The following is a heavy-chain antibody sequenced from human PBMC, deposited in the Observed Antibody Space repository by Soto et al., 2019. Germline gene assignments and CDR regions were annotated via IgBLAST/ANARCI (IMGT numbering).Heavy chain of an antibody. V-gene: IGHV1-18*01. J-gene: IGHJ4*02. CDR2: ITTDKGKT. CDR1: GYTFPSYG. CDR3: ATRSPAFDY. Sequence: QVQLVQSVPAVKQTGASVKVYCKTSGYTFPSYGISWVRQAPGQGLEWMGWITTDKGKTTYAQKFQGRVTMTTDTSTSTAYIEMRSLRSDDTTVYYSATRSPAFDYWGQGTLVTVSS.